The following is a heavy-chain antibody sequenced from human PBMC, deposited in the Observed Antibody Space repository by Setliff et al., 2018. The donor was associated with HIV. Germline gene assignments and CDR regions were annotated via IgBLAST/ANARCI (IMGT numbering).Heavy chain of an antibody. D-gene: IGHD2-15*01. CDR1: DDSISSGANY. J-gene: IGHJ4*02. CDR3: AREPRVRGTLDF. V-gene: IGHV4-61*02. CDR2: IYASGST. Sequence: PSETLSLPCSVSDDSISSGANYWSWIRQPAGQRLEWIGRIYASGSTNYNPSLKSRVSISVDMSQNQFSLKVTSVTAADTAVYYCAREPRVRGTLDFWGQGTLVTVSS.